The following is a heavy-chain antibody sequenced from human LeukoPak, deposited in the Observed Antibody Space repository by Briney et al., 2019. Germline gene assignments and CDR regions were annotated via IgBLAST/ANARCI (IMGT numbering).Heavy chain of an antibody. CDR2: IYSGGST. D-gene: IGHD2-2*02. Sequence: GGSLRLSCAASGFTVSSNYMSWVRQAPGKGLEWVSVIYSGGSTYYADSVKGRFTISRDNSKNTLYLQMNSLRAEDTAVYYCAREGSSSSWYRKGYDYWGQGTLVTVSS. CDR1: GFTVSSNY. V-gene: IGHV3-66*01. CDR3: AREGSSSSWYRKGYDY. J-gene: IGHJ4*02.